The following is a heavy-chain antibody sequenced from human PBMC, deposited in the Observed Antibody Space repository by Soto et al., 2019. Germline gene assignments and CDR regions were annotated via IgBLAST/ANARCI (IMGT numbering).Heavy chain of an antibody. J-gene: IGHJ4*02. CDR3: AAGGGIIY. V-gene: IGHV3-33*01. D-gene: IGHD1-20*01. Sequence: QVQLVESGGGVVQPGTSLRLSCATSGFNFFTYGLHWVRQAPGKGLEWVAVIWPDGSIKYYADSVKGRFTISRDNSKNTLYLQMNSLRAEDTAVYYCAAGGGIIYWGQGTLVTVSS. CDR2: IWPDGSIK. CDR1: GFNFFTYG.